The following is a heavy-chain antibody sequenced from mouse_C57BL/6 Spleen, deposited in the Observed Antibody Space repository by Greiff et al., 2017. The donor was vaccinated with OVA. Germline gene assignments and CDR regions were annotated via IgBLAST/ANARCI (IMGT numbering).Heavy chain of an antibody. CDR1: GFTFSDYY. J-gene: IGHJ2*01. CDR2: INYDGSST. Sequence: EVTLVESEGGLVQPGSSMKLSCTASGFTFSDYYMAWVRQVPEKGLEWVANINYDGSSTYYLDSLKSRFIISRDNAKNILYLQMSSLKSEDTATYYCARDGTGTGFDYWGQGTTLTVSS. V-gene: IGHV5-16*01. CDR3: ARDGTGTGFDY. D-gene: IGHD4-1*01.